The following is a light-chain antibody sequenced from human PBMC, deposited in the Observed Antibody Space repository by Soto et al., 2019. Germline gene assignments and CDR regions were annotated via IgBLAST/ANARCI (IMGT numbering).Light chain of an antibody. CDR2: DSS. CDR3: QQRSSWPLT. V-gene: IGKV3-11*01. CDR1: QSVVIS. J-gene: IGKJ4*01. Sequence: EIVPTQSPATLSLFPGERATLTCRASQSVVISLAWYQQRPGQAPRLLLSDSSDRAAGIPDRFSGSGSGTDFTLTVSSLQPEDCAIYYCQQRSSWPLTFGGGTKVEIK.